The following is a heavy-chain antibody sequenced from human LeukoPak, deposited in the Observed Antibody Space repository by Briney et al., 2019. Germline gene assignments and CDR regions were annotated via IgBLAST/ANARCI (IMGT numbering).Heavy chain of an antibody. CDR2: IDNDGNGI. V-gene: IGHV3-74*01. D-gene: IGHD3-22*01. CDR3: ARGGAGGYYEYGMDV. CDR1: GFMFSGYW. Sequence: PGGSLRLSCAASGFMFSGYWMHWVRQGPEKGLELVSRIDNDGNGIIYADSVKGRFTTSRDNAKNTLYLQMNSLRVEDTAVYYCARGGAGGYYEYGMDVWGQGTTVTVSS. J-gene: IGHJ6*02.